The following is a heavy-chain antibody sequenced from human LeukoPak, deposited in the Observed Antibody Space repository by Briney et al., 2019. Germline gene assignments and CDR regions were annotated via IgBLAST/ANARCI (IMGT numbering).Heavy chain of an antibody. CDR3: GRDFLGESGAGGP. Sequence: GGSLRLSCAGSGFTFSSYTMNWVRQAPGEGLEWASSISPSGTYTWHADSVRGRFTISRDNAKNSVHLQMTSLRADDTAVYYCGRDFLGESGAGGPWGQGILVTVSS. CDR1: GFTFSSYT. D-gene: IGHD3-10*01. V-gene: IGHV3-21*01. J-gene: IGHJ5*02. CDR2: ISPSGTYT.